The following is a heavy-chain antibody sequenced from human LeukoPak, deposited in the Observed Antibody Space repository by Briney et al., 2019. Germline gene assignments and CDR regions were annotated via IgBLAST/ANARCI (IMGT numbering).Heavy chain of an antibody. CDR3: ARVDYDFWSGYYRRPQFDY. Sequence: SETLSLTCAVYGGSFSGYYWSWLRQPPGKGLEWIGEINHSGSTNYNPSLKSRVTISVDTSKNQFSLKLSSVTAADTAVYYCARVDYDFWSGYYRRPQFDYWGQGTLVTVSS. CDR2: INHSGST. CDR1: GGSFSGYY. V-gene: IGHV4-34*01. D-gene: IGHD3-3*01. J-gene: IGHJ4*02.